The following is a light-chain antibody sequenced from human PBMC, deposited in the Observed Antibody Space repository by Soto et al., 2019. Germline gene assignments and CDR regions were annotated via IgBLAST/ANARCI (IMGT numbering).Light chain of an antibody. Sequence: EIVMTQSPVTLSVSPGERATLSCRASQSVSNNYLAWYQQKPGQAPRLLIYGASNRATGIPDRFSGSGSGTEFTLTITRLEPEDSAVYFCQHYGYSQWTFGQGTKVDIK. CDR1: QSVSNNY. V-gene: IGKV3-20*01. J-gene: IGKJ1*01. CDR3: QHYGYSQWT. CDR2: GAS.